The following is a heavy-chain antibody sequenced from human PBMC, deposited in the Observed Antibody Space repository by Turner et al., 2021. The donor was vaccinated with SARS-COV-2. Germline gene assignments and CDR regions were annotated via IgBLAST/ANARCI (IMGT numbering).Heavy chain of an antibody. Sequence: VQLPESGPGLVKPSETLSLIRTVSGCPLNSDPGSWIRQPPGKGLEWLGYIHYSGSTNYNVSLKGRVTMSLDTSKNQFSLRVTSVTAADTAVYYCARQTGPIRGVILRRGGDDHYAVDVWGQGTTVTVSS. CDR3: ARQTGPIRGVILRRGGDDHYAVDV. CDR2: IHYSGST. J-gene: IGHJ6*02. CDR1: GCPLNSDP. D-gene: IGHD3-10*01. V-gene: IGHV4-59*08.